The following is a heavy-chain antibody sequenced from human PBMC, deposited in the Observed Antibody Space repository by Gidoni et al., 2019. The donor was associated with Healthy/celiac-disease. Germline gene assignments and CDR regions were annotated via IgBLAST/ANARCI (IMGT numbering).Heavy chain of an antibody. J-gene: IGHJ4*02. Sequence: QVQLVESGGGGVQPGRSLRLSCAASGFTFSSYAMHWVRPAPGKGLEWVAVISYDGSNKYYADSVKGRFTISRDNSKNTLYLQMNSLRAEDTAVYYCAREGSHCSGGSCSPFFDYWGQGTLVTVSS. CDR3: AREGSHCSGGSCSPFFDY. CDR2: ISYDGSNK. CDR1: GFTFSSYA. V-gene: IGHV3-30*01. D-gene: IGHD2-15*01.